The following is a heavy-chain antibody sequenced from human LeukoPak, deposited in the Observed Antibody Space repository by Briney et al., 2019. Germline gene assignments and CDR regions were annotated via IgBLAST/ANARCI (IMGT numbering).Heavy chain of an antibody. CDR3: ARERLAPPDLKNDAFDI. Sequence: GASVKVSCKASGGTFSSYAISWARQAPGQGLEWMGGIIPIFGTANYAQKFQGRVTITTDESTSTAYMELSSLRSEDTAVYYCARERLAPPDLKNDAFDIWGQGTMVTVSS. J-gene: IGHJ3*02. CDR2: IIPIFGTA. CDR1: GGTFSSYA. V-gene: IGHV1-69*05. D-gene: IGHD6-13*01.